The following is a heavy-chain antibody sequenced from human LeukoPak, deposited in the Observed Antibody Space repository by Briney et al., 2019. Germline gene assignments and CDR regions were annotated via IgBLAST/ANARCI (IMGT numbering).Heavy chain of an antibody. J-gene: IGHJ4*02. D-gene: IGHD7-27*01. V-gene: IGHV3-15*04. CDR1: GFTFSNAW. CDR2: IESKTDGGTT. Sequence: PGGSLRLSCAASGFTFSNAWMSWVRQAPGKGLKWVGRIESKTDGGTTDYAAPVKGRFTISSDDSKTTLYLQMNSLKTEDPAVYYCTTDTSGDDYWGQGTLVTVSS. CDR3: TTDTSGDDY.